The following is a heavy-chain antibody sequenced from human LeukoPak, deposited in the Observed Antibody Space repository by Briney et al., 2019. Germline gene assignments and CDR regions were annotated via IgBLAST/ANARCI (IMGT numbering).Heavy chain of an antibody. V-gene: IGHV4-59*01. CDR1: GGSISSYY. CDR3: ARVLVTMVRGVGAWFDP. D-gene: IGHD3-10*01. CDR2: IYYSGST. J-gene: IGHJ5*02. Sequence: PETLSLTCTVSGGSISSYYWSWIRQPPGKGLEWIGYIYYSGSTNYNPSLKSRVTISVDTSKNQFSLKLSSVTAADTAVYYCARVLVTMVRGVGAWFDPWGQGTLVTVSS.